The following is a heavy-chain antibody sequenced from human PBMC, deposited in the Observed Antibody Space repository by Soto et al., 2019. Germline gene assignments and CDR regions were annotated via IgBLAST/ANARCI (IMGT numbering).Heavy chain of an antibody. D-gene: IGHD6-13*01. J-gene: IGHJ4*02. CDR3: ARGERQQQRDY. CDR1: GDSISRDKW. V-gene: IGHV4-4*02. CDR2: IHHSGNS. Sequence: TSETLSLTCAVSGDSISRDKWWSWVRQPPGKGLEWIGEIHHSGNSNYNPSLKSRVIISVDKSKNQFSLKLSSVTDADTAVYYCARGERQQQRDYWGQGTLVTVSS.